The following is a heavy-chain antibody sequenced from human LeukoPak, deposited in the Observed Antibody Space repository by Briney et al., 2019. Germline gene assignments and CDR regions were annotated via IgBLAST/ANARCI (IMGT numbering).Heavy chain of an antibody. CDR1: GFTFSRYG. CDR3: AKGQGLDY. V-gene: IGHV3-30*18. CDR2: ILYDGSNK. Sequence: GGSLRLSCAASGFTFSRYGMHWVRQAPGKGLEWVAVILYDGSNKYYADSVKGRFTISRDNSKNTLYLQMNSLRAEDTAVYYCAKGQGLDYWGQGTLVTVSS. J-gene: IGHJ4*02.